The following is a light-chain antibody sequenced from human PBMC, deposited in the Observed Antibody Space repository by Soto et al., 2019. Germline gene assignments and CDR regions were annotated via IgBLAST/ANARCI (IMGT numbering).Light chain of an antibody. J-gene: IGKJ5*01. CDR1: QSVSSY. CDR2: DAS. CDR3: QQRTNWPSST. Sequence: EIALTQSPAPLSLSPGERATLSCRASQSVSSYLAWYQQKPGQAPRLLIHDASNRATGIPARFSGSGSGTDFTLTISSLEPEDFAVYYCQQRTNWPSSTFGQGTRLEIK. V-gene: IGKV3-11*01.